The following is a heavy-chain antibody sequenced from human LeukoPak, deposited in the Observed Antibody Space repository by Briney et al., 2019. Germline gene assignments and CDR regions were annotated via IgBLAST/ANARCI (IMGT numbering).Heavy chain of an antibody. CDR2: INPNSGGT. Sequence: ASVKVSCKASGYTFTGYYMHWVRQAPGQGLEWMGWINPNSGGTNYAQKFQGRVTMTRDTSISTAYMELSRLRSDDTAVYYCARHAGRSGWYYYYYMDVWGKGTTVTISS. CDR3: ARHAGRSGWYYYYYMDV. CDR1: GYTFTGYY. V-gene: IGHV1-2*02. D-gene: IGHD6-19*01. J-gene: IGHJ6*03.